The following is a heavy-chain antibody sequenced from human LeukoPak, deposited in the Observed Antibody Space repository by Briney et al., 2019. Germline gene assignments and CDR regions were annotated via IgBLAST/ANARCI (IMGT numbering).Heavy chain of an antibody. Sequence: ASVKVSCKASGYTFSSCGISWVRQAPGQGLEWMGWISVYNGNTNYAQKFQGRVTMTTDISTSTAYMELRSLRSDDTAVYYCARYDGDRPLNKYYMDVWGKGTTVTISS. CDR2: ISVYNGNT. CDR1: GYTFSSCG. V-gene: IGHV1-18*01. D-gene: IGHD4-17*01. J-gene: IGHJ6*03. CDR3: ARYDGDRPLNKYYMDV.